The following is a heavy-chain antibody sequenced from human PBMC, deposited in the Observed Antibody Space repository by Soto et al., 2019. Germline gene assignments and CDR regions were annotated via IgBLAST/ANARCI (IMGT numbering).Heavy chain of an antibody. D-gene: IGHD2-15*01. CDR1: GYTFTSYS. CDR3: ARDHNFGFILYAMDV. J-gene: IGHJ6*02. CDR2: INPSSGRT. V-gene: IGHV1-46*01. Sequence: ASVKVSCKASGYTFTSYSMHWVRQAPGQGLEWMGIINPSSGRTSFAQNFQGRVTMTSDTSTSIVYMEMSSLKSEDTAVYYCARDHNFGFILYAMDVWGQGTTVTVSS.